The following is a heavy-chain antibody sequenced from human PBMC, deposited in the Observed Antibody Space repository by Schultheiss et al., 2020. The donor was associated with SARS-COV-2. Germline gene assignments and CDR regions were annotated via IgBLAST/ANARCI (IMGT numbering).Heavy chain of an antibody. Sequence: SQTLSLTCAISGDSVSSNSAAWNWIRQSPSRGLEWLGRTYYRSKWYNDYAVSVKSRITINPDTSKNQFSLQLNSVTPEDTAVYYCARCGKTDTIFGVYSSPYYMDVWGKGTTVTVSS. V-gene: IGHV6-1*01. CDR1: GDSVSSNSAA. D-gene: IGHD3-3*01. CDR2: TYYRSKWYN. CDR3: ARCGKTDTIFGVYSSPYYMDV. J-gene: IGHJ6*03.